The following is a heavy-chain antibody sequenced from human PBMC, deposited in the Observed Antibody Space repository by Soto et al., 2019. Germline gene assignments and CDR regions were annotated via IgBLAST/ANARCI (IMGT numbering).Heavy chain of an antibody. D-gene: IGHD6-13*01. Sequence: GGSLRLSCAASGFTFSSYGMHWVRQAPGKGLEWVAVISYDGSNKYYADSVKGRFTISRDNSKNTLYLQMNSLRAEDTAVYYCAKRDIAAAGSPYYYYGMDVWGQGTTVTVSS. CDR2: ISYDGSNK. CDR1: GFTFSSYG. CDR3: AKRDIAAAGSPYYYYGMDV. V-gene: IGHV3-30*18. J-gene: IGHJ6*02.